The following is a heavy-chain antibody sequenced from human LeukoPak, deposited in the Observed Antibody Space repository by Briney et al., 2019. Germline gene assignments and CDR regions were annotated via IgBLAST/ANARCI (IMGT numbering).Heavy chain of an antibody. CDR1: GFTFSSYA. V-gene: IGHV3-23*01. CDR3: AKKASGRYYFDY. J-gene: IGHJ4*02. CDR2: ISGSGGST. D-gene: IGHD2-8*02. Sequence: VSLRLSCAASGFTFSSYAMSWVRQAPGKGLEWVSAISGSGGSTYYADSVKGRFTISRDNSKNTLYLQMNSLRAEDTAVYYCAKKASGRYYFDYWGQGTLVTVSS.